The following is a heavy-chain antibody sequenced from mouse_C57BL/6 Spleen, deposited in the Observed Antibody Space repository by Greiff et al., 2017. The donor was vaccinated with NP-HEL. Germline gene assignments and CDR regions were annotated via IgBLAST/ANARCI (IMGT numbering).Heavy chain of an antibody. D-gene: IGHD2-5*01. CDR3: IPPSNYVAWFAY. J-gene: IGHJ3*01. CDR1: GFTFSNYW. V-gene: IGHV6-3*01. CDR2: IRLKSDNYAT. Sequence: EVQGVESGGGLVQPGGSMKLSCVASGFTFSNYWMNWVRQSPEKGLEWVAQIRLKSDNYATHYAESVKGRFTISRDDSKSSVYLQMNNLRAEDTGIYYCIPPSNYVAWFAYWGQGTLVTVSA.